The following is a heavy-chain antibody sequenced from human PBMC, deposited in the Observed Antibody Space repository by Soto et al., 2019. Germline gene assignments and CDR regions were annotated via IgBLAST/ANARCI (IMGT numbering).Heavy chain of an antibody. Sequence: QVQLVESGGGVVQPGKSLRLSCAASGFPFSSFGIHWVRQAPGEGLEWVAGIWYDGSNKYYADSVKGRFTISRDNAKNTVDLQMNSLRGEDTAVYYCARSGCSGGTCYRGYDGFDSWGQGTKVTVSP. CDR2: IWYDGSNK. CDR1: GFPFSSFG. D-gene: IGHD2-15*01. J-gene: IGHJ3*02. V-gene: IGHV3-33*01. CDR3: ARSGCSGGTCYRGYDGFDS.